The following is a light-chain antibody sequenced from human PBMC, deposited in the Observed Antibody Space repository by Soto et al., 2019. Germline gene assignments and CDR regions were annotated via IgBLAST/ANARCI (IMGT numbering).Light chain of an antibody. J-gene: IGKJ2*01. Sequence: DIQMTQSPSSLSASVGDRVTITCRASQSIANYLNWYQQKPGKAPKLLIYAASTLQSGVPSKFSGSGFGTDFTLTVSSLQPEDFATYYCQQTYSTPQTFGQGTKVDIK. CDR2: AAS. CDR3: QQTYSTPQT. V-gene: IGKV1-39*01. CDR1: QSIANY.